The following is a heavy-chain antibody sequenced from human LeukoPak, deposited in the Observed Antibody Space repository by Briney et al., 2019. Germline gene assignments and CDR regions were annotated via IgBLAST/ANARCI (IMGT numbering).Heavy chain of an antibody. J-gene: IGHJ2*01. CDR3: AGERIMIFGVGLGYYDL. Sequence: SETLSLTCTVSGGSMSSHYWSWIRQAPGKELEWLGYMHSNGRTNYKSSLQSRVIISLDTSRNQFSLKMTSVTAADTAVYFCAGERIMIFGVGLGYYDLWGRSTLVTVSS. CDR2: MHSNGRT. D-gene: IGHD3-3*01. V-gene: IGHV4-59*11. CDR1: GGSMSSHY.